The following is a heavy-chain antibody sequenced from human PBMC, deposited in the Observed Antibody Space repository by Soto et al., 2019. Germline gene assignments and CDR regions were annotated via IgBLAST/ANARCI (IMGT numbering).Heavy chain of an antibody. Sequence: GSLRLSCAASGFTFSSYAMSWVRQAPGKGLEWVSAISGSGGSTYYADSVKGRFTISRDNSKNTLYLQMNSLRAEDTAVYYCAKDTESVVVPAVNVDVWGRETTVRASS. D-gene: IGHD2-2*01. CDR2: ISGSGGST. V-gene: IGHV3-23*01. J-gene: IGHJ6*02. CDR1: GFTFSSYA. CDR3: AKDTESVVVPAVNVDV.